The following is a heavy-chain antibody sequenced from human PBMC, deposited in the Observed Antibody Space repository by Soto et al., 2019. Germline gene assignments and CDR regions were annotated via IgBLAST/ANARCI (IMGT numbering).Heavy chain of an antibody. D-gene: IGHD1-26*01. CDR1: GFTFSNYP. J-gene: IGHJ4*02. Sequence: QVQLVESGGGVVQPGRSLRLSCAASGFTFSNYPMHWVRQAPGKGLEWVAVISYDGSNKYYADSVKGRFTISRDDSKNKLYLQMNSLRPDDTALFYCARELGSVDDYWGQGTLVTVSS. CDR2: ISYDGSNK. V-gene: IGHV3-30-3*01. CDR3: ARELGSVDDY.